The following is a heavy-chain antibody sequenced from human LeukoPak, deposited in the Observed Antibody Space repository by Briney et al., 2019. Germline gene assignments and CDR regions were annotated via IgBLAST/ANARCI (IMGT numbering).Heavy chain of an antibody. V-gene: IGHV4-59*01. CDR1: GGSISSYY. CDR2: IHYSGST. CDR3: ARSGWDYYFDY. J-gene: IGHJ4*02. D-gene: IGHD1-26*01. Sequence: SETLSLTCTVSGGSISSYYWSWIRQPPGKGLEWIGYIHYSGSTNYNPSLKSRVTISVDTSKNQFSLKLSSVTAADTAVYYCARSGWDYYFDYWGQGTLVTVSS.